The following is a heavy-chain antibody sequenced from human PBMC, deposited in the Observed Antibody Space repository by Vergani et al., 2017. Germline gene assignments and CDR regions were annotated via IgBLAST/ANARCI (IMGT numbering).Heavy chain of an antibody. D-gene: IGHD5-18*01. CDR3: ARDLRQPSGLGYSYGYVDY. CDR2: ISAYNGNT. Sequence: QVQLVQSGAEVKKPGASVKVSCKASGYTFTSYGISWVRQAPGQGLEWMGWISAYNGNTNYAQKLQGRVTMTTDTSPSTAYMELRSLRSDDTAVYYCARDLRQPSGLGYSYGYVDYWGQGTLVTVSS. J-gene: IGHJ4*02. V-gene: IGHV1-18*01. CDR1: GYTFTSYG.